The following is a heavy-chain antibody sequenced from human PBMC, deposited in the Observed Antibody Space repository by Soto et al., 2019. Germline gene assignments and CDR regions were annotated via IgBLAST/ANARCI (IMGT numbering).Heavy chain of an antibody. CDR3: AKASPGPFDY. D-gene: IGHD2-8*02. Sequence: GGSLRLSCAASGFTFSSYAMSWVRQAPGKGLEWVSVISFTGTTYYADSVKGRFTISRDNSKNTLYLQMSSLRAEDTVVYYCAKASPGPFDYWGQGTLVTVSS. CDR2: ISFTGTT. J-gene: IGHJ4*02. CDR1: GFTFSSYA. V-gene: IGHV3-23*01.